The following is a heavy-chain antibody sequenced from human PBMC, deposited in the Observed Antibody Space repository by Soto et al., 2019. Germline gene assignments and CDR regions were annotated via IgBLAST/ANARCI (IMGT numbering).Heavy chain of an antibody. CDR3: AKNPEEIVPGGADY. CDR2: IRGNGGTA. J-gene: IGHJ4*02. CDR1: GFTCSVYG. D-gene: IGHD2-15*01. Sequence: EVQLLESGGVLVQPGGSLRLSYAASGFTCSVYGMTWVRQGPGNGLEWVSLIRGNGGTAYYADSGEGGFTISRDNSKNTLYLQMNSLRAEDTAVYYCAKNPEEIVPGGADYWGQGTLVTVSS. V-gene: IGHV3-23*01.